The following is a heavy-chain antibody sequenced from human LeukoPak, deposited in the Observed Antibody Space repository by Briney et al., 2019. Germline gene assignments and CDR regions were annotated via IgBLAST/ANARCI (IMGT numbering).Heavy chain of an antibody. Sequence: GGSLRLSCAASGFTFDDYGMSWVRQAPGKGLEWVSSISSGSSYIYYADSVKGRFTISRDNAKNSLYLQMNSLTAEDTAIYYCAGGDYYYGSVWGQGTLVTVSS. CDR1: GFTFDDYG. CDR2: ISSGSSYI. V-gene: IGHV3-21*01. D-gene: IGHD3-10*01. J-gene: IGHJ4*02. CDR3: AGGDYYYGSV.